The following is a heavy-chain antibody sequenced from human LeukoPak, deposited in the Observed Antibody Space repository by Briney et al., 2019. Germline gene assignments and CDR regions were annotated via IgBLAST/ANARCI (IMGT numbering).Heavy chain of an antibody. CDR2: ISSSGSTI. CDR3: ARVYGSGTYLFDY. Sequence: GGSLRLSCAASGFTFSDYYMSWIRQAPGMGLEWVSYISSSGSTIYYTDSVKGRFTISRDNAKNSLYLQMNSLRAEDTAVYYCARVYGSGTYLFDYWGQGTLVTVSS. D-gene: IGHD3-10*01. CDR1: GFTFSDYY. J-gene: IGHJ4*02. V-gene: IGHV3-11*01.